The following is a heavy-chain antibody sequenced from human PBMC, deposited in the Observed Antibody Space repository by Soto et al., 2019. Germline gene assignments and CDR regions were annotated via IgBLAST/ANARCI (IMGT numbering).Heavy chain of an antibody. V-gene: IGHV3-9*01. J-gene: IGHJ4*02. D-gene: IGHD3-10*01. CDR1: GFTFDDYA. Sequence: EVQLVESGGGLVQPGRSLRLSCAASGFTFDDYAMHWVRQAPGKGLEWATGISWNSDTIGYADSVKGRFTISRDNAKNSLYLQMNSLRAEDTAFYYCARDVWSRASGPPDSWGQGTLVTVSS. CDR3: ARDVWSRASGPPDS. CDR2: ISWNSDTI.